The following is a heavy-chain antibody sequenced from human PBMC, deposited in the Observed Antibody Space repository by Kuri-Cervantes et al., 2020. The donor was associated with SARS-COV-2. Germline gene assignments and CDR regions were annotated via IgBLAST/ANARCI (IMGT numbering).Heavy chain of an antibody. Sequence: GESLKISCAASGFTFSSYWMSWVRQAPGKGLEWVANIKQDGSEKYYVDSVKGRFTISRDNAKNSLYLQMNSLRAEDTAVYYCARDSGSSSIRGYFDYWGQGTRVTVSS. CDR3: ARDSGSSSIRGYFDY. CDR2: IKQDGSEK. J-gene: IGHJ4*02. CDR1: GFTFSSYW. D-gene: IGHD6-6*01. V-gene: IGHV3-7*01.